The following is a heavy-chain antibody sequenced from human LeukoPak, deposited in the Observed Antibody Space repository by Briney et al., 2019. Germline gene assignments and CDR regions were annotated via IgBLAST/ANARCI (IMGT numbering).Heavy chain of an antibody. V-gene: IGHV3-23*01. CDR1: GFTDG. Sequence: PGGSLRLSCAASGFTDGMSWVRQAPGKGLEWVSAISGSGDNTFYADSVKGRFTISRDNSKNTLYLQMNSLRAEDTAVYYCASHSGSGSNNWLDPWGQGTLVTVSS. D-gene: IGHD3-10*01. J-gene: IGHJ5*02. CDR3: ASHSGSGSNNWLDP. CDR2: ISGSGDNT.